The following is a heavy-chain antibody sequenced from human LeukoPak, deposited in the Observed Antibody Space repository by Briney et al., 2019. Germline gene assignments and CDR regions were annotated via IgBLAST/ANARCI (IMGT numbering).Heavy chain of an antibody. CDR1: GFTFSNYA. Sequence: PGGSLRLSCAASGFTFSNYAMSWVRQAPGKGLEWVSAISGSGGSTYYADSVKGRFTISRDNSKNTLYLQMNSLRAEDTAVYYCAKDWLYSSSWFFFDYWGQGTLVTVSS. CDR2: ISGSGGST. CDR3: AKDWLYSSSWFFFDY. V-gene: IGHV3-23*01. J-gene: IGHJ4*02. D-gene: IGHD6-13*01.